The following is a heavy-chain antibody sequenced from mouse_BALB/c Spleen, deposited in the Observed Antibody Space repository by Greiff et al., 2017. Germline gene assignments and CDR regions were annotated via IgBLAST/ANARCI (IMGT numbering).Heavy chain of an antibody. Sequence: EVKLVESGGGLVQPGGSRKLSCAASGFTFSSYAMSWVRQTPEKRLEWVASISSGGSTYYPDSVKGRFTISRDNARNILYLQMSSLRSEDTAMYYCARGGATGRRDYAMDYWGQGTSVTVSS. CDR1: GFTFSSYA. D-gene: IGHD3-1*01. CDR3: ARGGATGRRDYAMDY. J-gene: IGHJ4*01. CDR2: ISSGGST. V-gene: IGHV5-6-5*01.